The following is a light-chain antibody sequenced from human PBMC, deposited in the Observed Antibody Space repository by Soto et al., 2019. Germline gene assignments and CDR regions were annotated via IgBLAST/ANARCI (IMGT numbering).Light chain of an antibody. CDR1: QSVSSNY. CDR3: PQYGSSPRT. Sequence: EIVLAQSPGTLSLSLGERATLSCRASQSVSSNYLAWYQQKPSQAPRLLIYGASSRATGIPDRFSGSGTGTDFTLTISRLEPEDFAVYYCPQYGSSPRTFGQGTKVEIK. J-gene: IGKJ1*01. V-gene: IGKV3-20*01. CDR2: GAS.